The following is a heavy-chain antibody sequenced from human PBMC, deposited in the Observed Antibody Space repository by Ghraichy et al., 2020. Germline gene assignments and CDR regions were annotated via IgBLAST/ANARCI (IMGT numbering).Heavy chain of an antibody. Sequence: GGSLRLSCAAFGFTFSSYDMNWVRQAPGRGLEWISYISSTSSHIYYAHSVKGRFTISRDDARNSLYLQMNSLRDEDTAVYYCARYASSRLRTSRSDLWGQGTLVTVSS. CDR3: ARYASSRLRTSRSDL. V-gene: IGHV3-48*02. CDR1: GFTFSSYD. D-gene: IGHD4-17*01. CDR2: ISSTSSHI. J-gene: IGHJ5*02.